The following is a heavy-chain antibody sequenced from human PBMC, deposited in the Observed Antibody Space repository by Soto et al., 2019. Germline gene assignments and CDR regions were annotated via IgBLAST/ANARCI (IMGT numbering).Heavy chain of an antibody. V-gene: IGHV7-4-1*01. CDR3: ARGSQTYYYDSSGYYETLDFDY. D-gene: IGHD3-22*01. CDR1: GYTFTSYG. Sequence: ASVKVSCKASGYTFTSYGISWVRQAPGQGLEWMGWINTNTGNPTYAQGFTGRFVFSLDTSVSTAYLQICSLKAEDTAVYYCARGSQTYYYDSSGYYETLDFDYWGQGTLVTVSS. CDR2: INTNTGNP. J-gene: IGHJ4*02.